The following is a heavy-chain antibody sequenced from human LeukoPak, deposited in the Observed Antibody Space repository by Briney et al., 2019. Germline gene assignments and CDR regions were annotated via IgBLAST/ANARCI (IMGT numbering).Heavy chain of an antibody. CDR3: ARDKSVYEGEPTY. Sequence: ASVKVSCKASGYTFTGYYMHWVRQAPGQGLEWMGWINPNSGGTDYAQKFQGRVTMTRDTSISTAYMELSRLRSDNTAVYYCARDKSVYEGEPTYWGQGTLVTVSS. CDR2: INPNSGGT. J-gene: IGHJ4*02. D-gene: IGHD1-14*01. V-gene: IGHV1-2*02. CDR1: GYTFTGYY.